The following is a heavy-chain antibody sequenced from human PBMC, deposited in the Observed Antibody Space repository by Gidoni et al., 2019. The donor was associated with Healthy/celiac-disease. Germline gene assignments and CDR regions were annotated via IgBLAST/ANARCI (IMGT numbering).Heavy chain of an antibody. Sequence: QVQLVQSGAEVKKPGASVKVSCTASGYTFTSYARHWVRPAPGSRLEGMGWSNAGNGNTKYSQKFQGRVTITRDTSASTACMELSSLRSEDTAVYYCASFLRGGSSWSYWGQGTLVTVSS. CDR2: SNAGNGNT. J-gene: IGHJ4*02. V-gene: IGHV1-3*01. CDR3: ASFLRGGSSWSY. CDR1: GYTFTSYA. D-gene: IGHD6-13*01.